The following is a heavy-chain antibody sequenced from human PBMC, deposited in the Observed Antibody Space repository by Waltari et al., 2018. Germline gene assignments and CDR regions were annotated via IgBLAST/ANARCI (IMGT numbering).Heavy chain of an antibody. V-gene: IGHV3-66*01. CDR1: GLAVRPSF. J-gene: IGHJ3*02. Sequence: EVQLMESGGGLVQPGGSLRLSCVASGLAVRPSFMGWVRQAPGKGLEGVSAIFSGDTTYYTDSVKGRFSTSRDNSKNTLFLQMNSLRAEDTAVYYCARVARGTLYDAFDIWGQGTMVTVSS. CDR2: IFSGDTT. CDR3: ARVARGTLYDAFDI. D-gene: IGHD1-26*01.